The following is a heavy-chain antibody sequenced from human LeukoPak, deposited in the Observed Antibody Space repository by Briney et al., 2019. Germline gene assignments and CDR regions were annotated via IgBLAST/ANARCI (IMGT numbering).Heavy chain of an antibody. CDR2: IKQDGSEK. CDR1: GFTFSNYW. V-gene: IGHV3-7*03. Sequence: GGSLRLSCVASGFTFSNYWMSWVRQAPGKGPEWVANIKQDGSEKTYVDSVKGRFIISRDNAKNSLYLQMNSLRAEDTAVYYCARELPPGITLIRGGYFDYWGQGTLVTVSS. D-gene: IGHD3-10*01. J-gene: IGHJ4*02. CDR3: ARELPPGITLIRGGYFDY.